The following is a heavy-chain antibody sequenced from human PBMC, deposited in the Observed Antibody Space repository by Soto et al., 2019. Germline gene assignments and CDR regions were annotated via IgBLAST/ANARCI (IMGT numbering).Heavy chain of an antibody. CDR2: INGDGSST. V-gene: IGHV3-74*01. Sequence: EVQLVESGGDLVQPGGSLRLSCAASGFTFSNNLMHWVRQAPGKGLVWVSRINGDGSSTSYANSVKGRFTISRDNANNTVYLQMNSLRAEDTAVYYWARHYASGTYSVDYWGQGTLVTVSS. D-gene: IGHD3-10*01. CDR3: ARHYASGTYSVDY. CDR1: GFTFSNNL. J-gene: IGHJ4*02.